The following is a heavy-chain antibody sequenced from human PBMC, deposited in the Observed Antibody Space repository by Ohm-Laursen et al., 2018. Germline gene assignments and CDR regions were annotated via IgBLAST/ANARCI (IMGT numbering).Heavy chain of an antibody. J-gene: IGHJ4*02. CDR2: LVSSGAST. CDR1: GFSFRSYA. CDR3: ARKGQLWLTFDY. V-gene: IGHV3-23*01. D-gene: IGHD3-10*01. Sequence: SLRLSCAASGFSFRSYAMSWVRQAPGKGLEWVSTLVSSGASTYYADSVKGRFTISRDNSKNTLYLQMNSLRAEDTAVFYCARKGQLWLTFDYWGQGALVTVSS.